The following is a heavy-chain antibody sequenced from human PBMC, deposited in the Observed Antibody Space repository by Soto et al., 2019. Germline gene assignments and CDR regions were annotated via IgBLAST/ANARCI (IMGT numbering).Heavy chain of an antibody. Sequence: QVQLQESGPGLVKPSETLSLTCTVSGGSISSYYWSWIRQPPGKGLEWIGYIYYSGSTNYNPSLKSRVTISVDKSKTQFSLKLSSGTATDTAVYYCARRYGSCFDYWGQGNLVTVSS. V-gene: IGHV4-59*08. CDR3: ARRYGSCFDY. D-gene: IGHD2-15*01. J-gene: IGHJ4*02. CDR1: GGSISSYY. CDR2: IYYSGST.